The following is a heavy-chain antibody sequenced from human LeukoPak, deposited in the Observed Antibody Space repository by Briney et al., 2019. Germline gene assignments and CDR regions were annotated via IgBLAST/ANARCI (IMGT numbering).Heavy chain of an antibody. V-gene: IGHV3-21*01. CDR1: GFTFISYS. Sequence: GGSLRLSCAPSGFTFISYSMNWVRQAPGKGRDWVSYISRSSNSMYYADSVKGRFTISRDNAKNSLYLQMSSLRPEDTAMYYCAREIPSGSYAPDYWGQGTLVTVSS. J-gene: IGHJ4*02. CDR3: AREIPSGSYAPDY. D-gene: IGHD1-26*01. CDR2: ISRSSNSM.